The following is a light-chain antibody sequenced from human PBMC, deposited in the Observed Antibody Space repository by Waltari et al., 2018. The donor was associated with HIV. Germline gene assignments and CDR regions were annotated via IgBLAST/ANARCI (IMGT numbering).Light chain of an antibody. CDR3: LQTTHWPPFS. CDR1: QTLVSIDGNTY. V-gene: IGKV2-30*01. CDR2: KVS. Sequence: DVVLTQSPVYLPVTLGQPASIYCKSSQTLVSIDGNTYLNWFQQRPGQSPRRLIYKVSYRDFGVSDRFSGIGSGTDFKLKISRVEAEDVGDYFCLQTTHWPPFSFGPGTKVDF. J-gene: IGKJ3*01.